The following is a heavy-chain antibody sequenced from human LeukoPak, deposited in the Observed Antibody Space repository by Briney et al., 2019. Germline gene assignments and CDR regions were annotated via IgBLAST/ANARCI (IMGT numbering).Heavy chain of an antibody. Sequence: GGSLRLSCAASGFTFEDYAMHWVRQAPGKGLEWVSGISWNSGSIGYADSVKGRFTISRDNAKNSLYRQMNSLRAEDTALYYCARDLGQYYDTSDNWFDPWGQGTLVTVSS. D-gene: IGHD3-22*01. V-gene: IGHV3-9*01. CDR3: ARDLGQYYDTSDNWFDP. J-gene: IGHJ5*02. CDR2: ISWNSGSI. CDR1: GFTFEDYA.